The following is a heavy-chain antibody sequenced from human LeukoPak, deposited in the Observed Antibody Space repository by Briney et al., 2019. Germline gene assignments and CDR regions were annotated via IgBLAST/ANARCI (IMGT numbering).Heavy chain of an antibody. V-gene: IGHV4-34*01. CDR2: INHSRGT. D-gene: IGHD1-26*01. CDR3: ARGEMAARQGGIN. J-gene: IGHJ4*02. CDR1: GGSFSDYY. Sequence: PSETLSLTCVVYGGSFSDYYWSWIRQPPGKGLEWIGEINHSRGTNYNSSLKSRVTISVDTSKNQFSLKLSSVTAADTAVYYCARGEMAARQGGINWGQGTLVTVSS.